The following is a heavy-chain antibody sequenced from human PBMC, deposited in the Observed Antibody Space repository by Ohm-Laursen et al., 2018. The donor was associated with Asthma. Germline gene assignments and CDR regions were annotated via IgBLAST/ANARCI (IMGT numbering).Heavy chain of an antibody. CDR2: INPDGRET. J-gene: IGHJ4*02. CDR3: TRGGHYGSYFDY. CDR1: KFTFSNHW. D-gene: IGHD4-17*01. Sequence: SLRLSCTASKFTFSNHWMNWVRQAPGEGLEWVANINPDGRETRHVDSVKGRFTISRDNSKNTLYLQMNSLRAEDTAVYYCTRGGHYGSYFDYWGQGTLVTVSS. V-gene: IGHV3-7*04.